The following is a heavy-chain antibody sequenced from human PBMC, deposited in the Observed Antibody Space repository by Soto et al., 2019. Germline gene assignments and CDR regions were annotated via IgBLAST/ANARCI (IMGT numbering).Heavy chain of an antibody. CDR1: GYTFTAYA. J-gene: IGHJ4*02. CDR3: ARSAISPYGGLIGPFDY. D-gene: IGHD3-16*02. V-gene: IGHV1-3*05. CDR2: INPGNGNT. Sequence: VQLVQSGGEEKKPGASVRLSCEASGYTFTAYAIHWLRQAPGQSLEWMAWINPGNGNTKYSLKFLGRVSITRDTFASTAYLELGSLRSEDTAVYYCARSAISPYGGLIGPFDYWGQGNLVTVSS.